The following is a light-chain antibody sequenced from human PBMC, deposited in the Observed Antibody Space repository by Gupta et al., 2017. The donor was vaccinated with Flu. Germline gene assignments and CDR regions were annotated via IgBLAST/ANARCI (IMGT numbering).Light chain of an antibody. Sequence: QSVLTQPPSASGTPGQRVPISCSGSSSNIGSNTVNWYQQRPGTAPKLRIHSNNKRPSGGPDRFSGSKSGTSASLSISGLQAEDDADYYCSAMDVSRNGVVFGGGTKLTVL. CDR3: SAMDVSRNGVV. V-gene: IGLV1-44*01. CDR1: SSNIGSNT. CDR2: SNN. J-gene: IGLJ2*01.